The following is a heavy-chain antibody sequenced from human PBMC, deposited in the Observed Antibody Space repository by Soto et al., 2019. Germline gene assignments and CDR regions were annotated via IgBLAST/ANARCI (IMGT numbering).Heavy chain of an antibody. CDR3: AREARGPYDSSGEFDY. CDR2: IYYSGNT. D-gene: IGHD3-22*01. V-gene: IGHV4-61*01. CDR1: GGSVSSGSYY. J-gene: IGHJ4*02. Sequence: PSETLSLTCTVSGGSVSSGSYYWSWIRQPPGKGLEWIGYIYYSGNTYYNPSLKSRVTISAATSKKQFSLKLSSVTAADTAVYYCAREARGPYDSSGEFDYWGQGTLVTVSS.